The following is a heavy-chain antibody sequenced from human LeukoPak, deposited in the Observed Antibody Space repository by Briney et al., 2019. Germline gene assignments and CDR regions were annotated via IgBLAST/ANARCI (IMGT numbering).Heavy chain of an antibody. CDR1: GLTFSSHS. CDR2: INADGGAT. J-gene: IGHJ4*02. Sequence: GGSLRLSCAASGLTFSSHSVHWVRQGPGKGRVCVGQINADGGATNCTDSVKGRFTISRDNAKNTLYLQIHSLTVEATAVYYCARDGFVGPVTAYLDYWGQGTPVTVSS. V-gene: IGHV3-74*01. CDR3: ARDGFVGPVTAYLDY. D-gene: IGHD2-21*02.